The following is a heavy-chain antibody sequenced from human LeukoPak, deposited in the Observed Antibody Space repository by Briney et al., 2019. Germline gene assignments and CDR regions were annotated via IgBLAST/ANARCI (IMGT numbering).Heavy chain of an antibody. CDR3: ASSGSQIVSDYDFWSGYVY. CDR2: ISAYNGNT. D-gene: IGHD3-3*01. V-gene: IGHV1-18*01. CDR1: GYTFTSYG. Sequence: GASVKVSCKASGYTFTSYGISWVRQAPGQGLEWMGWISAYNGNTNYAQKLQGRVTMTTDTSTSTAYMELRSLRSDDTAVYYCASSGSQIVSDYDFWSGYVYWGQGTLVTVSS. J-gene: IGHJ4*02.